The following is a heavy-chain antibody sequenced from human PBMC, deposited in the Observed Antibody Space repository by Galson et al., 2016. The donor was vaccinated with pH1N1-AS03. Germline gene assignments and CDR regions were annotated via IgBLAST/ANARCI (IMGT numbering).Heavy chain of an antibody. CDR1: GFTFSDYW. CDR2: MNIDGSAK. Sequence: SLRLSCAASGFTFSDYWMSWVRQAPGKGPEWVANMNIDGSAKYYVDSVKGRCTISRDNAKNSLYLQINNLRAEDTAMYYCARWERWGQGTLVTVSS. CDR3: ARWER. D-gene: IGHD1-1*01. J-gene: IGHJ4*02. V-gene: IGHV3-7*03.